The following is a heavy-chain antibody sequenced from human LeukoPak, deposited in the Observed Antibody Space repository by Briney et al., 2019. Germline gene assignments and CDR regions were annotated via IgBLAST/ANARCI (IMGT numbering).Heavy chain of an antibody. CDR2: ISGSGGST. J-gene: IGHJ2*01. CDR1: GFTFSGYA. Sequence: GGSLRLSCAASGFTFSGYAMSWVRQAPGKGLEWVSAISGSGGSTYYADSVKGRFTISRDNSKNTLYLQMNSLRAEDTAVYYCAKEWGYSYGYGNWYFDLWGRGTLVTVSS. D-gene: IGHD5-18*01. V-gene: IGHV3-23*01. CDR3: AKEWGYSYGYGNWYFDL.